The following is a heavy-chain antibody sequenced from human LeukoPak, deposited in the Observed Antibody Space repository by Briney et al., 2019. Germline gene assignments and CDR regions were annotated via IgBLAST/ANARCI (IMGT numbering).Heavy chain of an antibody. CDR2: INSDGTTT. V-gene: IGHV3-74*01. Sequence: GGSLRLTCAASGFTFSSNWMYWVRQAPGKGPVWVSRINSDGTTTTYADSVKGRFTISRDNARNTLNLQMNSLRAEDTAVYYCAKTRIITAYDALDIWGQGTVVSVSS. CDR1: GFTFSSNW. CDR3: AKTRIITAYDALDI. D-gene: IGHD3-10*01. J-gene: IGHJ3*02.